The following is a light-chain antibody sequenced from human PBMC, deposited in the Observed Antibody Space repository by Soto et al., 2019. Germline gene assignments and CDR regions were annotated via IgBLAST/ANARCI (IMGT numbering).Light chain of an antibody. Sequence: IVMTQSPATLSVSPGERGTLSCRASESVTNYLAWYQQKPGQAPRLLVYDVSNRATGIPDRFSGSGSGTDFTLTISRLEPEDFAVFYCQHYGSSPITFGQGTRLEIK. CDR2: DVS. CDR1: ESVTNY. V-gene: IGKV3-20*01. CDR3: QHYGSSPIT. J-gene: IGKJ5*01.